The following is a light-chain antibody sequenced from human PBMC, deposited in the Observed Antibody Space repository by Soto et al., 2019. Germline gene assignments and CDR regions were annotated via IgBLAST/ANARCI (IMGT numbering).Light chain of an antibody. CDR3: GSWDSSLSAYV. Sequence: QSVLTQPASVSGSPGQSITISCTGTSSDVGGYNYVSWYQLHPGKAPKLIIYEVSHRPSGASNHFSGYKSGNTASLTISGLQAEDEADYYCGSWDSSLSAYVFGTGTKVTVL. CDR2: EVS. V-gene: IGLV2-14*01. CDR1: SSDVGGYNY. J-gene: IGLJ1*01.